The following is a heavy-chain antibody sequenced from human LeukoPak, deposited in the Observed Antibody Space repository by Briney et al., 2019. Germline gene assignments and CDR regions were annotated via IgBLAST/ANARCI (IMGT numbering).Heavy chain of an antibody. Sequence: GGSLRLSCAASGFTVSSNYMSWVRQAPGKGLEWVSVIYSGGSTYYADSVKGRFTISRDNSKNTLYLQMNSLRAEDTAVYYCARGSLGRITIFGVVISGSVYGMDVWGQGTTVTVSS. CDR3: ARGSLGRITIFGVVISGSVYGMDV. J-gene: IGHJ6*02. D-gene: IGHD3-3*01. CDR2: IYSGGST. CDR1: GFTVSSNY. V-gene: IGHV3-53*01.